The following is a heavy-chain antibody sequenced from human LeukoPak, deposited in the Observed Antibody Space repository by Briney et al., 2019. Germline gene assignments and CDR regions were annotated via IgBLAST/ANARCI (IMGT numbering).Heavy chain of an antibody. V-gene: IGHV4-34*01. CDR1: GGSFSGYY. J-gene: IGHJ5*02. CDR3: ARDPVERYFDWLLSYWFDP. CDR2: INHSGST. Sequence: PSETLSLTCSVYGGSFSGYYWSWIRQPPGKGLEWIGEINHSGSTNYNPSLKSRVTISVDTSKNQFSLKLSSVTAADTAVYYCARDPVERYFDWLLSYWFDPWGQGTLVTVSS. D-gene: IGHD3-9*01.